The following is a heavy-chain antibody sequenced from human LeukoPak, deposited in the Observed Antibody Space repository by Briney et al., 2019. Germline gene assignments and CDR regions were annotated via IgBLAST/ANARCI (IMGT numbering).Heavy chain of an antibody. V-gene: IGHV1-69*13. CDR2: IIPIFGTR. Sequence: GASVKVSCKASGGTVSSYAISWVRQAPGQGLEWMGGIIPIFGTRNYAQNFQGRVTITADESTSTAYMELNSLRSEDTAVYYCARSHSSGYFLVWRGLYFDYWGQGTLVTVSS. D-gene: IGHD3-22*01. CDR3: ARSHSSGYFLVWRGLYFDY. CDR1: GGTVSSYA. J-gene: IGHJ4*02.